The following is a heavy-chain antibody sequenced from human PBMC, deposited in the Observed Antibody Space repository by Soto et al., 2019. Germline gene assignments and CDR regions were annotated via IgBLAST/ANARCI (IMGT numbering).Heavy chain of an antibody. V-gene: IGHV3-30*03. D-gene: IGHD7-27*01. CDR2: VSHDGRKT. CDR1: GFIFSNNG. CDR3: ARDLRQGASGATVYGMDV. J-gene: IGHJ6*02. Sequence: QVQLVESGGGEVQPGTSLRLSCIASGFIFSNNGRHWVRQAPGKGLEWVALVSHDGRKTFYADSVKGRLTIYRDNSKNTVYLHMNNLRPEDTAVYRCARDLRQGASGATVYGMDVWGQGTTVTVSS.